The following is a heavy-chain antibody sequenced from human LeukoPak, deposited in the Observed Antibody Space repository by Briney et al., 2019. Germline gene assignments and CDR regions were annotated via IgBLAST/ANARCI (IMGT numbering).Heavy chain of an antibody. CDR1: GGTFSSYA. D-gene: IGHD3-22*01. J-gene: IGHJ6*03. CDR2: IIPIFGTA. CDR3: ARDLVERDYDSSGYYYYYMDV. V-gene: IGHV1-69*06. Sequence: SVKVSCKASGGTFSSYAISWVRQAPGQGLEWMGGIIPIFGTANYAQKFHGRVTITADKSTSTAYMELSSLRSEDTAVYYCARDLVERDYDSSGYYYYYMDVWGKGTTVTVSS.